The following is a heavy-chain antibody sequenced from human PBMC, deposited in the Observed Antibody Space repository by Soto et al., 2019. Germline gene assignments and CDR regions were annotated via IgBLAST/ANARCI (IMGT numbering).Heavy chain of an antibody. J-gene: IGHJ4*02. CDR1: GDSMNDQY. CDR3: ARLIGSAHPFDS. D-gene: IGHD2-21*01. Sequence: XXTLSLPFAVSGDSMNDQYWHWIPQPPGKGLEWIGYLYYRGSSDYNPSLKSRVSISVDPSKNQFSLRLNSVTAADTAVYYCARLIGSAHPFDSWGQGILVTVSS. V-gene: IGHV4-59*08. CDR2: LYYRGSS.